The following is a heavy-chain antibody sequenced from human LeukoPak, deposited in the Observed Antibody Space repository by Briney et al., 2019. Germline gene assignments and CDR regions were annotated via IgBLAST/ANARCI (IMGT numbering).Heavy chain of an antibody. V-gene: IGHV3-21*01. Sequence: PGGSLRLSCAASGFTFSSYWMNWVRQTPGKGLEWVSSITRSSIYTFYADSVKGRFTVSRDNAKNSLSLQMNSLRAEDTAVYYCARGKLWFGELLIYWGQGTLVTVSS. D-gene: IGHD3-10*01. CDR1: GFTFSSYW. CDR3: ARGKLWFGELLIY. J-gene: IGHJ4*02. CDR2: ITRSSIYT.